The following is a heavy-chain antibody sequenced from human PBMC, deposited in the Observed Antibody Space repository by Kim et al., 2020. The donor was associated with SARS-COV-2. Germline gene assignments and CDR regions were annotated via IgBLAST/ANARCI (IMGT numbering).Heavy chain of an antibody. J-gene: IGHJ4*02. CDR2: IYHSGST. D-gene: IGHD5-18*01. V-gene: IGHV4-38-2*02. Sequence: SETLSLTCTVSGYSISSGYYWGWIRQPPGKGLEWIGSIYHSGSTYYNPSLKSRVTISVDTSKNQFSLKLSSVTAADTAVYYCARVPSRQLWQSYFDYWGQGTLVTVSS. CDR1: GYSISSGYY. CDR3: ARVPSRQLWQSYFDY.